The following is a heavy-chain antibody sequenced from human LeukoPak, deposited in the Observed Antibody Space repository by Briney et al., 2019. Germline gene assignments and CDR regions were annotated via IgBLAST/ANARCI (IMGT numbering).Heavy chain of an antibody. CDR1: GGSISSGTYS. J-gene: IGHJ4*02. CDR3: ARDHRWAGVVAENYFDY. Sequence: PSETLSLTCGVSGGSISSGTYSWSWIRQPPGKGLEWIGYIYHSGSTYYNPSLESRVTISVDRSKNQFSLKLSSVTAADTAVYYCARDHRWAGVVAENYFDYWGQGTLVTVSS. V-gene: IGHV4-30-2*01. D-gene: IGHD2-21*01. CDR2: IYHSGST.